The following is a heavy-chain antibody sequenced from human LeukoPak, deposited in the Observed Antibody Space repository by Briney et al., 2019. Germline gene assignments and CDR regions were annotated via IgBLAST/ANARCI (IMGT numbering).Heavy chain of an antibody. Sequence: SETLSLTCAVYGGPFSSYYWTWIRQSPGKGLKWIGEINHNKTTNYNPSLTSRVTISVDTSKNQFSLNLTSVTAADTAVYYCAHSSSSLPTDSWGQGNLVIVSS. J-gene: IGHJ4*02. CDR1: GGPFSSYY. V-gene: IGHV4-34*01. D-gene: IGHD6-6*01. CDR3: AHSSSSLPTDS. CDR2: INHNKTT.